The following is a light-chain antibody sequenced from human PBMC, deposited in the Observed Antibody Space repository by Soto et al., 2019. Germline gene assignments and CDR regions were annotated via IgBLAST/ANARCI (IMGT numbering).Light chain of an antibody. CDR1: QSISSN. CDR3: QQSYSTPT. CDR2: AVS. Sequence: DIRITQSPSSLSASVGDRVIITCRASQSISSNLNWSPQKPGKAPILLIYAVSILPRPVPSRFRRRGSATDFALTISTLQPQDLSTYYCQQSYSTPTFGKGAKVDI. V-gene: IGKV1-39*01. J-gene: IGKJ1*01.